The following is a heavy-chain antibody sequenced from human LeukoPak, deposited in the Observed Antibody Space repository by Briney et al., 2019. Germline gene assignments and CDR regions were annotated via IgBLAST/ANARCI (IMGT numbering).Heavy chain of an antibody. CDR2: INPSGGST. CDR1: GYTFTSYY. CDR3: ARGGRTGYYGSGSYYNPFDY. V-gene: IGHV1-46*01. D-gene: IGHD3-10*01. J-gene: IGHJ4*02. Sequence: ASVKVSCKASGYTFTSYYMHWVRQAPGQGLEWMGIINPSGGSTSYAQKFQGRVTMTRDTSTSTVYMELSSLRSEDTAVYYYARGGRTGYYGSGSYYNPFDYWGQGTLVTVSS.